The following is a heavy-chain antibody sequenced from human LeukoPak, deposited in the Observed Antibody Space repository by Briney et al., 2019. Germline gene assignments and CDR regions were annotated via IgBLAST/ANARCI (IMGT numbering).Heavy chain of an antibody. CDR3: ARGLDRVVVPAAIGY. CDR1: GYTFTGYY. V-gene: IGHV1-2*02. CDR2: INPNSGGT. Sequence: ALVKVSCKASGYTFTGYYMHWVRQAPGQGLEWMGWINPNSGGTNYAQKFQGRVTMTRDTSISTAYMELSRLRSDDTAVYYCARGLDRVVVPAAIGYWGQGTLVTVSS. D-gene: IGHD2-2*01. J-gene: IGHJ4*02.